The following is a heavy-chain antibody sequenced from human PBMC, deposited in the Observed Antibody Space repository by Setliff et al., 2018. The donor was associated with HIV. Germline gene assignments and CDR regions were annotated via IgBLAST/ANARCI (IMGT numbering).Heavy chain of an antibody. CDR1: GYSFTGHF. V-gene: IGHV1-2*06. Sequence: ASVKVSCKTSGYSFTGHFLHWVRQAPGHGLEWMGRIDPNSTDTNYALKFQGRVTFTTDTSVSTSYMELERLSADDTAIYYCVKADVLLCDVWGQGTLVTVSS. D-gene: IGHD3-16*01. J-gene: IGHJ4*02. CDR3: VKADVLLCDV. CDR2: IDPNSTDT.